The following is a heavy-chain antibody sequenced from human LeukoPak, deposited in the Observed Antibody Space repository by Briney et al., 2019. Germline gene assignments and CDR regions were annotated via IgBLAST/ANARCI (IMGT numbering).Heavy chain of an antibody. CDR1: GGTFSSYA. V-gene: IGHV1-69*06. Sequence: ASVKVSCKASGGTFSSYALSWVRQAPGQGLKWMGGVIPIFGTANYAQQFQSRGTSPADKSTRTAYMELSSLRSEHTAVYYCARGLEYRNPYYFDYWGQGTLVTVSS. J-gene: IGHJ4*02. D-gene: IGHD2/OR15-2a*01. CDR3: ARGLEYRNPYYFDY. CDR2: VIPIFGTA.